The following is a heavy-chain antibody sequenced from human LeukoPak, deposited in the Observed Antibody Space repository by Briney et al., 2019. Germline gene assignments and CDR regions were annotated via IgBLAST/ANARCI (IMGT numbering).Heavy chain of an antibody. D-gene: IGHD5-18*01. Sequence: PSETLSLTCTVSGGSISSYYWSWIRQPPGKGLEWIGYIYYSGSTNYNPSLKSRVTISVDTSKNQFSLKLSSVTAADTAVYYCAAALDTAMVTVHFDYWGQGTLVTVSS. CDR3: AAALDTAMVTVHFDY. CDR2: IYYSGST. V-gene: IGHV4-59*01. CDR1: GGSISSYY. J-gene: IGHJ4*02.